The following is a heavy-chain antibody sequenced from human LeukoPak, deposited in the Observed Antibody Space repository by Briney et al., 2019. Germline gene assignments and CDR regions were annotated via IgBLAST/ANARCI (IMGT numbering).Heavy chain of an antibody. J-gene: IGHJ5*02. CDR3: ARIGVLAARGNWFDP. D-gene: IGHD6-6*01. CDR1: GYTSTGYY. CDR2: INTNSGGT. Sequence: GASVKVSCKASGYTSTGYYMHWVRQAPGQGLEWMGRINTNSGGTNYAQKFQGRVTMTRDTSISTAYMELSRLRSDDTAVYYCARIGVLAARGNWFDPWGQGTLVTVSS. V-gene: IGHV1-2*06.